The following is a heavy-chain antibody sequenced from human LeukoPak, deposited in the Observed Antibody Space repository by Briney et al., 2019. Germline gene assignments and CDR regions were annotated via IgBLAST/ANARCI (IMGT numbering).Heavy chain of an antibody. CDR2: INHSGST. CDR1: GGSFSGYY. CDR3: ARASVLLSADY. Sequence: SETLSLTCAVYGGSFSGYYWSWIRQPPGKGLEWIGQINHSGSTNYNPSLKSRVTISVDTSKNQFSLKLSSVTAADTAVYYCARASVLLSADYWGQGTLVTVSS. D-gene: IGHD3-16*01. J-gene: IGHJ4*02. V-gene: IGHV4-34*01.